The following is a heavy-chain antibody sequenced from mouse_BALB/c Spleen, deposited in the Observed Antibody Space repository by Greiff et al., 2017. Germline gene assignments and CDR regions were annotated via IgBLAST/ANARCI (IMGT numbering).Heavy chain of an antibody. CDR2: IWGDGST. V-gene: IGHV2-6-7*01. CDR3: ARDRGITTVKNYFDY. Sequence: VMLVESGPGLVAPSQSLSITCTVSGFSLTGYGVNWVRQPPGKGLEWLGMIWGDGSTDYNSALKSRLSISKDNSKSQVFLKMNSLQTDDTAMYYCARDRGITTVKNYFDYWGQGTTLTVSS. CDR1: GFSLTGYG. D-gene: IGHD1-1*01. J-gene: IGHJ2*01.